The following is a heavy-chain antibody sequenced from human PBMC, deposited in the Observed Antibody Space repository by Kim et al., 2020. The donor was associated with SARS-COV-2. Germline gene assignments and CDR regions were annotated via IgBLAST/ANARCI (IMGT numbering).Heavy chain of an antibody. V-gene: IGHV1-24*01. Sequence: AQKFQGRVTMTEDTSTDTAYMELSSLRSEDTAVYYCATSRVSGSGYYFDYWGQGTLVTVSS. D-gene: IGHD3-10*01. CDR3: ATSRVSGSGYYFDY. J-gene: IGHJ4*02.